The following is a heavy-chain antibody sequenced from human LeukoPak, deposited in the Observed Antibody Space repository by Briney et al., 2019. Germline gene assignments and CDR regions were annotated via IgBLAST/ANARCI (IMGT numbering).Heavy chain of an antibody. CDR1: GFTFSSYG. CDR3: ARGYDILTGYQYGMDV. V-gene: IGHV3-33*01. D-gene: IGHD3-9*01. J-gene: IGHJ6*02. Sequence: GVSLRLSCAASGFTFSSYGMHWVRQAPGKGLEWVAVIWYDGSNKYYADSVKGRFTISRDNSKNTLYLQMNSLRAEDTAVYYCARGYDILTGYQYGMDVWGQGTTVTVSS. CDR2: IWYDGSNK.